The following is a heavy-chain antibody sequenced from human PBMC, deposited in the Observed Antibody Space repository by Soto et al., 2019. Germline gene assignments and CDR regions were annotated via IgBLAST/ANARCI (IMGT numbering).Heavy chain of an antibody. J-gene: IGHJ4*02. Sequence: GGSVRLSCAASGFTFSSYSMNWVRQAPGKGLEWVSSISSSSSYIYYADSVKGRFTISRDNAKNSLYLQMNRLRAEDTAVYYCATGYSYGYCDYWGQGTLVTVSS. CDR1: GFTFSSYS. V-gene: IGHV3-21*01. CDR2: ISSSSSYI. D-gene: IGHD5-18*01. CDR3: ATGYSYGYCDY.